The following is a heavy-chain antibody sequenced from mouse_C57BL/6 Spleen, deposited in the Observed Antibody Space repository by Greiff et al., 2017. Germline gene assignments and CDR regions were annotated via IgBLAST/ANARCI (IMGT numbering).Heavy chain of an antibody. D-gene: IGHD1-1*01. V-gene: IGHV1-69*01. Sequence: VKLQQPGAGLVMPGDSVNLSCKASGYTFTSYWMHWVKQRPGQGLEWIGEIDPSDSYTNYNHKFKGTFTLTVDKSSSTAYMQLSSLTSEDSAVYYCARSDYGSSYEAYWGQGTLVTVSA. J-gene: IGHJ3*01. CDR3: ARSDYGSSYEAY. CDR2: IDPSDSYT. CDR1: GYTFTSYW.